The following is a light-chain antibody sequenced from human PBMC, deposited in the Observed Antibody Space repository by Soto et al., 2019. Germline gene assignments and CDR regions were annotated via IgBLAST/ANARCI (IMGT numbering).Light chain of an antibody. V-gene: IGKV3D-20*02. CDR3: QQRVDWPIT. CDR1: QSVSSSH. CDR2: GAS. J-gene: IGKJ5*01. Sequence: EVGLTQSPGTLSLSPGERATLSCMSSQSVSSSHLAWYQQKPGQAPRLLIYGASSRATGIPARFSGSGSGTDFTLTISSLEPEDFAVYYCQQRVDWPITFGQGTRLEI.